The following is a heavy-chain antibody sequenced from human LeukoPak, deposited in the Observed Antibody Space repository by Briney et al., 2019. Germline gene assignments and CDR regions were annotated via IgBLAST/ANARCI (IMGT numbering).Heavy chain of an antibody. CDR2: ISGSGGST. Sequence: PGGSLRLSCAASGFTFSSYAMSWVRQAPGKGLEWVSAISGSGGSTYYADSVKGRFTISRDNSKNTLYLQMNSLRAEDTAIYYCAKDRKVITTGYPDYWGQGTLVTVSS. J-gene: IGHJ4*02. V-gene: IGHV3-23*01. CDR3: AKDRKVITTGYPDY. D-gene: IGHD3-22*01. CDR1: GFTFSSYA.